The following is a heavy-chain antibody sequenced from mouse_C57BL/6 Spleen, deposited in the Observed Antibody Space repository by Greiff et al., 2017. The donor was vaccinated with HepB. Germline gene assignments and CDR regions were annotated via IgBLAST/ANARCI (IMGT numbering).Heavy chain of an antibody. CDR3: WSSYDYFDY. J-gene: IGHJ2*01. Sequence: QVQLQQSGAELVRPGTSVKLSCKASGYTFTSYWMHWVKQRPGQGLEWIGVIDPSDSYTNYNQKFKGKATLTVDTSSSTAYMQLSSLTSEDSAVYYCWSSYDYFDYWGQGTTLTVSS. CDR2: IDPSDSYT. V-gene: IGHV1-59*01. D-gene: IGHD1-1*01. CDR1: GYTFTSYW.